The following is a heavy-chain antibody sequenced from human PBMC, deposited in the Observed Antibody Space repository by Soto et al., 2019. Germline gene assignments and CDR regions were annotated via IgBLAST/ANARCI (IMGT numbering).Heavy chain of an antibody. CDR3: AINYGGNSV. J-gene: IGHJ4*02. D-gene: IGHD4-17*01. V-gene: IGHV1-69*01. Sequence: QVQLVQSGAEVKKPGSSVKVSCKASGGTFSSYAICWVRHAPGQGLEWMGGIIPIFGTANYAQKFQCRVTITADESTSTAYIELIILRSEDTAVYYCAINYGGNSVWGLGTLVTGS. CDR2: IIPIFGTA. CDR1: GGTFSSYA.